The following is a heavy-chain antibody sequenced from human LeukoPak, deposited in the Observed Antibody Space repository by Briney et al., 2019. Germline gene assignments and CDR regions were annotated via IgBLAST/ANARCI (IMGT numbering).Heavy chain of an antibody. CDR2: IYHSGST. CDR3: ARIGVGATTRAPLDY. J-gene: IGHJ4*02. Sequence: SGTLSLTCAVSGGSISSSNWWSWVRPPPGKGLEWIGEIYHSGSTNYNPSLKSRVTISVDKSKNQFSLKLSSVTAADTAVYYCARIGVGATTRAPLDYWGQGTLVTVSS. CDR1: GGSISSSNW. V-gene: IGHV4-4*02. D-gene: IGHD1-26*01.